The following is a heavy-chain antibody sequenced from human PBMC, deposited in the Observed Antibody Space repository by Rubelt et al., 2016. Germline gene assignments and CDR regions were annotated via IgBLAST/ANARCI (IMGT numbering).Heavy chain of an antibody. CDR3: ARDLGSGRDY. CDR2: IKQDGSEK. J-gene: IGHJ4*02. Sequence: ANIKQDGSEKYYVDSVKGRFTISRDNAKNSLYLQMNSLRAEDMAMYYCARDLGSGRDYWGQGTLVTVSS. V-gene: IGHV3-7*03. D-gene: IGHD2-15*01.